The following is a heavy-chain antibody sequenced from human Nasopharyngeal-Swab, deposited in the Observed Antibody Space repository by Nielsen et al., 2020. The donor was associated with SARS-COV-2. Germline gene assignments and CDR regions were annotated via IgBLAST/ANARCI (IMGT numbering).Heavy chain of an antibody. V-gene: IGHV3-11*01. J-gene: IGHJ6*02. CDR3: ARDSTYYYYYGMDV. CDR2: ISSSGTTI. Sequence: VRQMPGKGLEWVSYISSSGTTIYYGDSVKGRFTISRDNAKNSLYLQMNSLRAEDTAVYYCARDSTYYYYYGMDVWGQGTTVTVSS.